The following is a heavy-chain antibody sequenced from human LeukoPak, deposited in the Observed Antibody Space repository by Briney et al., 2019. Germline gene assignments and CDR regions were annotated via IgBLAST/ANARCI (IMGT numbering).Heavy chain of an antibody. V-gene: IGHV3-48*03. CDR1: GFTFSSYE. D-gene: IGHD6-25*01. Sequence: PGGSLRLSCAASGFTFSSYEMNWVRQAPGKGLEWVSYISSSGSTIYYADSVKGRFTISRDNAKNSLYLQMNSLRAEDTAVYYCARPIAAAAVNFWGQGTLVTVSS. J-gene: IGHJ4*02. CDR3: ARPIAAAAVNF. CDR2: ISSSGSTI.